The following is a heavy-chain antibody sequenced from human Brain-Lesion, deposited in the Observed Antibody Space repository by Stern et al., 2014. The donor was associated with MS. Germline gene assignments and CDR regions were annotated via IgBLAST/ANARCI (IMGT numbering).Heavy chain of an antibody. CDR3: ARRVLVAMGGYPKTLDV. Sequence: EMPLVESGGVLVQPGGSLKLSCAASGFTFSRYWMTWVRQAPGKGLEWVANIKEDGSEQYYVDSVKGRFTMSRDNAKNSLYLQMNSLRAEDTAVYYCARRVLVAMGGYPKTLDVWGRGTTVTVSS. V-gene: IGHV3-7*01. CDR2: IKEDGSEQ. J-gene: IGHJ6*02. D-gene: IGHD2-2*01. CDR1: GFTFSRYW.